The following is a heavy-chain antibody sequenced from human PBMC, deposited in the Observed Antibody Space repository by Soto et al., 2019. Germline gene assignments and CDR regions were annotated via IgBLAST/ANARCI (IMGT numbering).Heavy chain of an antibody. V-gene: IGHV3-33*01. Sequence: QVQLVESGGGVVQPGRSLRLSCAASGFGFSNFGMHWVRQAPGKGLEWVALIWYDGSNQYFADSVRDRFTISRDNSRNTVFLQMNSLRAEDTAVYYCVRGAGSARWFDPWGQGTRVTVSS. CDR2: IWYDGSNQ. D-gene: IGHD5-12*01. CDR1: GFGFSNFG. CDR3: VRGAGSARWFDP. J-gene: IGHJ5*02.